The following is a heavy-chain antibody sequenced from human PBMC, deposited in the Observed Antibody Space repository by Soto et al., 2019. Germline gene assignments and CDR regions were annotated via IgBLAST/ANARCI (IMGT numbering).Heavy chain of an antibody. CDR2: ISYDGSNK. Sequence: GGSLRLSCAASGFTFSSYGMHWVRQAPGKGLEWVAVISYDGSNKYYADSVKGRFTISRDNSKNTLYLQMNSLRAEDTAVYYCAKDLHCRQWGQGTLVTVSS. V-gene: IGHV3-30*18. D-gene: IGHD2-21*02. CDR3: AKDLHCRQ. J-gene: IGHJ4*02. CDR1: GFTFSSYG.